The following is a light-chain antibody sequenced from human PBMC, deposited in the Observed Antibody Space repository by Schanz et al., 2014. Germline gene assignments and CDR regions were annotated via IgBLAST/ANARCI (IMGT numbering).Light chain of an antibody. V-gene: IGLV1-44*01. CDR2: SND. CDR3: AAWDGSLSGPV. CDR1: RSNIGSNS. Sequence: QSVLAQPPSASETPGQRISISCSGGRSNIGSNSVNWYQQLPGTAPKLLIYSNDRRPSGVPDRFSGYKSGTSASLAISGLQSEDEADYYCAAWDGSLSGPVFGGGTQLTVL. J-gene: IGLJ2*01.